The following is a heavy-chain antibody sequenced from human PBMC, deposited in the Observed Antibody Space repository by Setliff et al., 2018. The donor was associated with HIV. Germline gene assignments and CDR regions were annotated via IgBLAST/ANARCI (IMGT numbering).Heavy chain of an antibody. V-gene: IGHV1-46*01. CDR3: ARDNTAFDI. CDR2: VYPSDGST. D-gene: IGHD2-2*02. Sequence: ASVKVSCKASGYTFTSYYMHWVRQAPGQGLEWMGMVYPSDGSTSYAQKFQGRVTMTRDTSPSTIYMELNSLTSEDTAVYYCARDNTAFDIWGQGTMVTVSS. J-gene: IGHJ3*02. CDR1: GYTFTSYY.